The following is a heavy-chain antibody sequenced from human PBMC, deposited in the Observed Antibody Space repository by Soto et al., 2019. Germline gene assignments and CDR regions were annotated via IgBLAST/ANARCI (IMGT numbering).Heavy chain of an antibody. V-gene: IGHV1-69*01. Sequence: QAQLEQSGGEVKKPGSSVKVSCKASRVAFSKFIVTWVRQAPGLGLEWVGGIIPIFGTANYAQKFQGRVTITADESTSTSYMEVNNLRSEDTAVYYCAKVRYSSPMGYYYGMDVWGQGTXXXXS. J-gene: IGHJ6*02. CDR2: IIPIFGTA. CDR3: AKVRYSSPMGYYYGMDV. CDR1: RVAFSKFI. D-gene: IGHD6-19*01.